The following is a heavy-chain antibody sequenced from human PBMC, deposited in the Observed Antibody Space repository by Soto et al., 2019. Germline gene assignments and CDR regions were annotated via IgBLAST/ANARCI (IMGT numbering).Heavy chain of an antibody. D-gene: IGHD3-9*01. Sequence: SVKVSCKASGGTFSSYAISWVRQAPGQGLEWMGGIIPIFGTANYAQKFQGRVTITADESTSTAYMELSSLRSEDTAVYYCATHFDWLLHYYYYGMDVWGQGTTVTVSS. CDR2: IIPIFGTA. J-gene: IGHJ6*02. V-gene: IGHV1-69*13. CDR3: ATHFDWLLHYYYYGMDV. CDR1: GGTFSSYA.